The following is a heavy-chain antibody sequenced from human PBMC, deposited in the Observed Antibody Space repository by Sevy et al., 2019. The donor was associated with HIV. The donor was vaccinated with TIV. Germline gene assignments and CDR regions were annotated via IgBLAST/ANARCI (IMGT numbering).Heavy chain of an antibody. J-gene: IGHJ5*02. D-gene: IGHD4-17*01. Sequence: ASVKVSCKASGYTFTSYGISWVRQAPGQGLEWMGWISAYNGNTNYAQKLQGRVTMTTDTSTSTAYMELRSLRSDDTAVYYCARAGGEPIIYTVTLYNWFDPWGQGTLVTVSS. CDR3: ARAGGEPIIYTVTLYNWFDP. CDR1: GYTFTSYG. CDR2: ISAYNGNT. V-gene: IGHV1-18*01.